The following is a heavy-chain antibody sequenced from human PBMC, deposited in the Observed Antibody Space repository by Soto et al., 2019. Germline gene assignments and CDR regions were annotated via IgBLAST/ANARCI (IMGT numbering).Heavy chain of an antibody. CDR2: ISWNSGSI. V-gene: IGHV3-9*01. CDR3: AKDIVATIRGWFDP. D-gene: IGHD5-12*01. Sequence: EVQLVESGGGLVQPGRSLRLSCAASGFTFDDDAMHWVRQAPGKGLEWVSGISWNSGSIGYADSVKGRFTISRDNAKNSLYLQMNSLRAEDTAMYYCAKDIVATIRGWFDPWGQGTLVTVSS. J-gene: IGHJ5*02. CDR1: GFTFDDDA.